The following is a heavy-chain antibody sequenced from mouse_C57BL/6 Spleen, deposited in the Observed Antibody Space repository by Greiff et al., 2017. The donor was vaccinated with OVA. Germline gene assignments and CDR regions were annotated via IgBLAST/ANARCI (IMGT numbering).Heavy chain of an antibody. Sequence: VQLQQSGPELVKPGASVKIPCKASGYTFTDYNMDWVKQSHGKSLEWIGDINPNNGGTIYNQKFKGKATLTVVKSSSTAYMELRSLTSEDTAVYYCARKKAITTVVHYWYFDVWGTGTTVTVSS. J-gene: IGHJ1*03. V-gene: IGHV1-18*01. CDR2: INPNNGGT. CDR3: ARKKAITTVVHYWYFDV. D-gene: IGHD1-1*01. CDR1: GYTFTDYN.